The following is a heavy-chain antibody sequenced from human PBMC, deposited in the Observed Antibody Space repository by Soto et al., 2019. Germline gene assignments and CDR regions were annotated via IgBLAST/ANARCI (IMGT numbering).Heavy chain of an antibody. J-gene: IGHJ3*02. CDR1: GFTFSSYG. CDR2: ISYDGSNK. CDR3: AKGITDHDAFDI. V-gene: IGHV3-30*18. D-gene: IGHD3-10*01. Sequence: GALRLSCAASGFTFSSYGMHWVRQAPGKGLEWVAVISYDGSNKYYADSVKGRFTISRDNSKNTLYLQMNSLRAEDTAVYYCAKGITDHDAFDIWGQGTMVTVSS.